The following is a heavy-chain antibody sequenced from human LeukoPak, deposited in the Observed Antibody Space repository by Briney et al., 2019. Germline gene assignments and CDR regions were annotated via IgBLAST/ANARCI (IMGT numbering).Heavy chain of an antibody. CDR1: GGSLSGYY. J-gene: IGHJ4*02. D-gene: IGHD6-13*01. Sequence: SETLSLTCAVYGGSLSGYYWSWIRQPPGKGLEWIGEINHSGSTNYNPSLKSRVTISVDTSKNQFSLKLSSVTAADTAVYYCARGRGYSSSWYVPSDFDYWGQGTLVTVSS. CDR2: INHSGST. CDR3: ARGRGYSSSWYVPSDFDY. V-gene: IGHV4-34*01.